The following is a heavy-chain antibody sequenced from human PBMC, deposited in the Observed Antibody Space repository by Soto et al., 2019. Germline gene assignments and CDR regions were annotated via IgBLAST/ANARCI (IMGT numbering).Heavy chain of an antibody. Sequence: QITLKESGPTLVKPTQTLTLTCTFSGFSLSTSGVGVGWIRQPPGKALEWLALIYWDDDKRYSPSLKSRLTITKDTSKNQVVLTMTNMDPVDTATYYCARPLPYYYDSSGYYNGVYFDYWGQGTLVTVSS. V-gene: IGHV2-5*02. CDR2: IYWDDDK. J-gene: IGHJ4*02. CDR3: ARPLPYYYDSSGYYNGVYFDY. CDR1: GFSLSTSGVG. D-gene: IGHD3-22*01.